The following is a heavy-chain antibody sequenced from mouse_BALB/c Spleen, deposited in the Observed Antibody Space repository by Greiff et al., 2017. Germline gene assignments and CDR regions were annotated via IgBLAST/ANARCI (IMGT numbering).Heavy chain of an antibody. V-gene: IGHV5-6-3*01. CDR2: INSNGGST. CDR1: GFTFSSYG. Sequence: EVQLVESGGGLVQPGGSRKLSCAASGFTFSSYGMSWVRQTPDKRLELVATINSNGGSTYYPDSVKGRFTISRDNAKNTLYLQMSSLKSEDTAMYYSDREWDRYDGWFAFWGEGTLVTVSA. CDR3: DREWDRYDGWFAF. J-gene: IGHJ3*01. D-gene: IGHD2-14*01.